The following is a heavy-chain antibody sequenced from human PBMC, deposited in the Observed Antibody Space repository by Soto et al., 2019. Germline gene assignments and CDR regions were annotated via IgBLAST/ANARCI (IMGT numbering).Heavy chain of an antibody. CDR3: ASSFGVAAAGPFDY. D-gene: IGHD6-13*01. Sequence: QVQLQESGPGLVKPSQTLSLTCTVSGGSISSGGYYWSWIRQHPGKGLEWIGYIYYSGSTYYNPSLKSRVTISVDTSKNPFPLTLRSVTAADTAVYSCASSFGVAAAGPFDYWGQGTLVTVSS. CDR1: GGSISSGGYY. J-gene: IGHJ4*02. CDR2: IYYSGST. V-gene: IGHV4-31*03.